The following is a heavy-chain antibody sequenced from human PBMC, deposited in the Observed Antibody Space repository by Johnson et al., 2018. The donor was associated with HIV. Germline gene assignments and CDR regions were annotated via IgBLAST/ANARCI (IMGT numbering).Heavy chain of an antibody. J-gene: IGHJ3*02. V-gene: IGHV3-30-3*01. CDR3: ARISQHHNSDAFDI. CDR1: GFTFEDDA. D-gene: IGHD1-1*01. CDR2: ISYEGSNK. Sequence: QVQLVESGGGLVQPGRSLRLSCAASGFTFEDDAMHWVRQAPGKGLEWVAVISYEGSNKYYADSVTGRFTISRDNSKNSLYLQMNSLRAEDTAVYYCARISQHHNSDAFDIWGQGTMVTVSS.